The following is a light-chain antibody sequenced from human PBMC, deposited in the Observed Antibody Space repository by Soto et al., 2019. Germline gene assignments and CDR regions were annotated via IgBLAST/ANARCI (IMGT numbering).Light chain of an antibody. V-gene: IGLV1-40*01. CDR1: HSNIGAGYD. CDR3: QSSDGSLSGSV. CDR2: VNN. Sequence: QSVLTQPPSVSGAPGQRVTISCTGSHSNIGAGYDVHWYQQLPGTAPRLLIYVNNNRPSGVPDRFSGSKSDTSASLAITGLQADDEADYFCQSSDGSLSGSVFGGGTKLTVL. J-gene: IGLJ3*02.